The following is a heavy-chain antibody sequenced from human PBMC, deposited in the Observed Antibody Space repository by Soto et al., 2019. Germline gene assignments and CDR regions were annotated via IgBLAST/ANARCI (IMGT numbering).Heavy chain of an antibody. CDR1: GFTFSDFW. J-gene: IGHJ4*02. CDR3: ARGGSWGPDF. D-gene: IGHD2-15*01. V-gene: IGHV3-7*01. CDR2: RKHDGSET. Sequence: EVQVVESGGDLVQPGGSLRLSCVVSGFTFSDFWMSWVRQAPGKGLDWVANRKHDGSETYYVGSVEGRFTISRDNTKDSLYLQMNSLRAEDTAVYYCARGGSWGPDFWGQGTLVTVSS.